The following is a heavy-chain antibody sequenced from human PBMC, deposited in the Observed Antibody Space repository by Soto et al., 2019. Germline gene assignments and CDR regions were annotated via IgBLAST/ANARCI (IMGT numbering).Heavy chain of an antibody. CDR3: TRGASGYGNFDY. Sequence: EVHLVESGGGVVQPGGSLRLSCAASGFSFRTWMHCVRQAPGMGLVWLSRINSDGSSISYADSVKGRFFVSRDNAKNTLYLQINSLTAEDTAVYYCTRGASGYGNFDYWGQGVLLTVSS. V-gene: IGHV3-74*01. CDR2: INSDGSSI. CDR1: GFSFRTW. D-gene: IGHD5-12*01. J-gene: IGHJ4*02.